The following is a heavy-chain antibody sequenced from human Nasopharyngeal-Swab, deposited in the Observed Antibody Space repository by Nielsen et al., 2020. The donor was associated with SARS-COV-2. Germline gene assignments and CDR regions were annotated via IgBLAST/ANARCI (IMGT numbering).Heavy chain of an antibody. D-gene: IGHD3-3*01. CDR3: AKDAPASYYDFWSGYPIAFDI. Sequence: GGSLRLSCEAFSSYAMSWVRQAPGKGLEWVSAISGSGGSTYYADSVKGRFTISRDNSKNTLFLQMNSLRAEDTAVYYCAKDAPASYYDFWSGYPIAFDIWGQGTMVTVSS. J-gene: IGHJ3*02. V-gene: IGHV3-23*01. CDR2: ISGSGGST. CDR1: SSYA.